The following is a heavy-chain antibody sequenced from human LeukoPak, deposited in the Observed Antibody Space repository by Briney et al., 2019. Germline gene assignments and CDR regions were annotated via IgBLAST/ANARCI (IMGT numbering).Heavy chain of an antibody. V-gene: IGHV4-31*03. CDR1: GYSITNDDYY. J-gene: IGHJ5*02. CDR2: IYYSGTT. D-gene: IGHD3-10*01. CDR3: ARYHGSGRWFDP. Sequence: SETLSLTCTVSGYSITNDDYYWTWIRQHPGRGLEWIGYIYYSGTTYYNPSLKSRVVISVDTSERQFSLILTSVTAADTAIYYCARYHGSGRWFDPWGQGTLVTVSS.